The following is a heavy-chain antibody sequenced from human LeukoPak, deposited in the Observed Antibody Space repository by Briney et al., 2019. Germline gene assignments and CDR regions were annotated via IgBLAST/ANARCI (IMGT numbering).Heavy chain of an antibody. CDR1: GGSISSYY. J-gene: IGHJ3*02. Sequence: PSETLSLTCTVSGGSISSYYWSWIRQPPGKGLEWIGYIYYSGSTNYNPSLKSRVTISVDTSKNQFSLKLSSVTAADTAVYYCARDTRRDYDYVWGSYRPAHAFDIWGQGTMVTVSP. CDR3: ARDTRRDYDYVWGSYRPAHAFDI. D-gene: IGHD3-16*02. CDR2: IYYSGST. V-gene: IGHV4-59*01.